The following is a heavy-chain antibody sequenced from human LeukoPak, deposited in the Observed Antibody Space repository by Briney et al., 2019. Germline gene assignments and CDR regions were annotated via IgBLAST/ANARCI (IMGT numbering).Heavy chain of an antibody. CDR1: GYTFISYG. CDR2: INSFNGNT. D-gene: IGHD2-2*02. J-gene: IGHJ3*02. Sequence: ASVKVSCKASGYTFISYGISWVRQAPGQGLEWMGWINSFNGNTNYAQKLQGRVTMTTDTSTSTPYMELRSLRSDDTAVYYCAKDSAYCSSTSCYTDLEVNAFDIWGQGTMVTVSS. V-gene: IGHV1-18*01. CDR3: AKDSAYCSSTSCYTDLEVNAFDI.